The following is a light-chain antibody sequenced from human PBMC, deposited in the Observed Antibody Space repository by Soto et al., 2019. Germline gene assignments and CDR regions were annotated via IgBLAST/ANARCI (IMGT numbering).Light chain of an antibody. CDR1: SSDVGGYNY. CDR3: DSYTSSRAYV. CDR2: EVS. Sequence: QSALTQPASVSGSPGQSINISCSGTSSDVGGYNYVSWYQQQAGKAPKLIIHEVSNRPSGVSNRFSGSKSGNTASLTISGLQAEDEADYYCDSYTSSRAYVFGIGTKLTVL. V-gene: IGLV2-14*01. J-gene: IGLJ1*01.